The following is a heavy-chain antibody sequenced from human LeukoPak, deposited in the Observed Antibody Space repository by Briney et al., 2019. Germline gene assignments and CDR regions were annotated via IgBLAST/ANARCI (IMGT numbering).Heavy chain of an antibody. V-gene: IGHV3-23*01. CDR1: GFTFGIYG. D-gene: IGHD3-16*01. J-gene: IGHJ3*02. Sequence: GGSLRLSCAASGFTFGIYGMSWVRQAPGKGLEWVSALSGSGGTTYYADSVKGRFTISRDNSKNTLYLQMNSLRAEDTALYYCAKDMNTIDAFDIWGQGTKVTVSS. CDR3: AKDMNTIDAFDI. CDR2: LSGSGGTT.